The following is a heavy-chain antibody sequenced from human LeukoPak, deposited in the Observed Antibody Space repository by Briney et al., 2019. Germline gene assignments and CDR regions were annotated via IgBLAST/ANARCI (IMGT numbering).Heavy chain of an antibody. D-gene: IGHD2-15*01. Sequence: GESLKTSCKGSGYSFTNYWIGWVRQMPGKGLEWMGIIYPGDSAIRYSPSFQGQVTISADKSISTAYLQWSSLKASDTAMYSCARGPRYFDPWGQGTLVTVSS. V-gene: IGHV5-51*01. CDR2: IYPGDSAI. J-gene: IGHJ5*02. CDR1: GYSFTNYW. CDR3: ARGPRYFDP.